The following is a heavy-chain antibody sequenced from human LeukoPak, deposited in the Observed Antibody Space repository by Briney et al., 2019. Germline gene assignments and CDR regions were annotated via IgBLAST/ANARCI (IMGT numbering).Heavy chain of an antibody. CDR3: AKDRGYSGYDAGWFDP. V-gene: IGHV4-38-2*02. D-gene: IGHD5-12*01. Sequence: PSETLSLTCTVSGYSISSGYYWGWIRQPPGKGLEWIGSIYHSGSTYYNPSLKSRVTISVDTSKNQFSLKLSSVTAADTAVYYCAKDRGYSGYDAGWFDPWGQGTLVTVSS. J-gene: IGHJ5*02. CDR2: IYHSGST. CDR1: GYSISSGYY.